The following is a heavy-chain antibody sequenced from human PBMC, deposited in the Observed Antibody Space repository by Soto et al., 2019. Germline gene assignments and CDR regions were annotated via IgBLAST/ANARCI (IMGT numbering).Heavy chain of an antibody. CDR1: GYSFSSYW. CDR3: ARHGFCSGGNCYMDY. D-gene: IGHD2-15*01. CDR2: IYPGDSDT. V-gene: IGHV5-51*01. J-gene: IGHJ4*02. Sequence: GESLKISCKGSGYSFSSYWIGWVRQMPGKGLEWMGIIYPGDSDTRYSPSFQGQVTISADKSISTAYLQWSSLKASDTAMYYCARHGFCSGGNCYMDYWGQGTLVTVSS.